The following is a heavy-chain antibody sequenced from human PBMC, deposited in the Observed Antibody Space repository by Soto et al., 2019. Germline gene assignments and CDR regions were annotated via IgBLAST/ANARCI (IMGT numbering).Heavy chain of an antibody. CDR1: GGTFSSYT. CDR3: ARVANCSSTSCSPALYY. CDR2: IIPILGIA. D-gene: IGHD2-2*01. J-gene: IGHJ4*02. V-gene: IGHV1-69*02. Sequence: ASVKVSCKASGGTFSSYTISWVRQAPGQGLEWMGRIIPILGIANYAQKFQGRVTITADKSTSTAYMELSSLRSEDTAVYYCARVANCSSTSCSPALYYWGQGTLVTVSS.